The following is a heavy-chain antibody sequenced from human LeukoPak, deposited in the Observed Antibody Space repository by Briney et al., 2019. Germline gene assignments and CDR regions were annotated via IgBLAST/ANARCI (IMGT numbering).Heavy chain of an antibody. V-gene: IGHV3-30*04. Sequence: SGGSLRLSCAASGFTFCTYAMHWVRQAPGKGLEWVAVILSDGSIQNTADSVRGRFIISRDNSKNTLFLQMNRLRTEDTAVYYCARGAILGGYNLIDDWGQGTLVTVSS. CDR1: GFTFCTYA. D-gene: IGHD1-26*01. CDR2: ILSDGSIQ. J-gene: IGHJ4*02. CDR3: ARGAILGGYNLIDD.